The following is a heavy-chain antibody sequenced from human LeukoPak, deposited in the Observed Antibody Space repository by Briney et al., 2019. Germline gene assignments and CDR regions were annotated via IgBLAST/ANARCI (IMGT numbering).Heavy chain of an antibody. V-gene: IGHV3-33*01. CDR3: ARDHSYSDSSGPIDY. D-gene: IGHD3-22*01. CDR2: IWYDGSNK. CDR1: GFTLSSYG. J-gene: IGHJ4*02. Sequence: PGGSLRLSCAASGFTLSSYGMHWVRQAPGKGLEWVAVIWYDGSNKYYADSVKGRFTISRDNSKNTLYLQMSSLRAEDTAVYYCARDHSYSDSSGPIDYWGQGTLVTVSP.